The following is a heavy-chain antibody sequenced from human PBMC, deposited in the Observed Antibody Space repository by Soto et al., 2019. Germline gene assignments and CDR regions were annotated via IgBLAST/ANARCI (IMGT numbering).Heavy chain of an antibody. CDR1: GGVLSGYY. CDR3: ARGLGRYYDFWSGLHNWFDP. D-gene: IGHD3-3*01. Sequence: PSENPSLPCAVYGGVLSGYYWGWVRQPPGKGVGWIGEINHSGSTNYNPSLKSRVTISVDTSKNQFSLKLSSVTAADTAVYYCARGLGRYYDFWSGLHNWFDPWGQGTLVTVYS. CDR2: INHSGST. J-gene: IGHJ5*02. V-gene: IGHV4-34*01.